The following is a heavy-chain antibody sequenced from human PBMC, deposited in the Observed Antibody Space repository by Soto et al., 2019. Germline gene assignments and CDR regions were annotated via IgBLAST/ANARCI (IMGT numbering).Heavy chain of an antibody. V-gene: IGHV1-2*02. CDR3: GKGRSGDVGVFY. J-gene: IGHJ4*02. CDR1: GYTFTGYY. Sequence: QVQLVQSGAEVKKSGASVKVSCKASGYTFTGYYIHWVRQAPAQGPEWMGEISPNSGGTKYAQRFKGGVTMTRDTSITTFYMELSNLSPDDTAVYYCGKGRSGDVGVFYWGQGTLVTFYS. D-gene: IGHD1-26*01. CDR2: ISPNSGGT.